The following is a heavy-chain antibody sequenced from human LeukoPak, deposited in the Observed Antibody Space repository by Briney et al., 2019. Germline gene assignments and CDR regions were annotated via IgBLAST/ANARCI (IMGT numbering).Heavy chain of an antibody. CDR1: GFTFSSYA. Sequence: PGGSLRLTCAASGFTFSSYAMNWVRQAPGKGLEWVSYISSSSSTIYYADSVKGRFTISRDNAKNSLYLQMNSLRAEDTAVYYCARGVGSSGYPYYFDYWGQGTLVTVSS. CDR2: ISSSSSTI. J-gene: IGHJ4*02. V-gene: IGHV3-48*04. D-gene: IGHD3-22*01. CDR3: ARGVGSSGYPYYFDY.